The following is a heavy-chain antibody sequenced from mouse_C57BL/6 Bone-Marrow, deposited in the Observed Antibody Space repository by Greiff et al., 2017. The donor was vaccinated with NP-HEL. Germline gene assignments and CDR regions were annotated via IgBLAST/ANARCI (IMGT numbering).Heavy chain of an antibody. Sequence: QVQLQQSGAELVKPGASVKLSCKASGYTFTSYWMHWVKQRPGQGLEWIGMIHPNSGSTNYNEKFKSKATLTVDKSSSTAYMQLSSLTSEDSAVYYCARGYYYGSSPYAMDYWGQGTSVTVSS. CDR1: GYTFTSYW. CDR2: IHPNSGST. J-gene: IGHJ4*01. D-gene: IGHD1-1*01. V-gene: IGHV1-64*01. CDR3: ARGYYYGSSPYAMDY.